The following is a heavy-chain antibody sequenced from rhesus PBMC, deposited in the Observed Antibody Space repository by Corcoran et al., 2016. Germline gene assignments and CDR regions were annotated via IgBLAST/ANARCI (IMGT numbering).Heavy chain of an antibody. CDR2: INPINGNT. J-gene: IGHJ4*01. CDR3: TRVIAAAGTSPYFDY. V-gene: IGHV1S9*01. CDR1: GYTFTSYY. Sequence: QVQLVQSGAEVKKPGASVKLSCKASGYTFTSYYITWGRPVPGQVLEWVGWINPINGNTGYAQKFQGRVTMTRDTSTSTAYVELSSLRSEDTAVYYCTRVIAAAGTSPYFDYWGQGVLVTVSS. D-gene: IGHD6-31*01.